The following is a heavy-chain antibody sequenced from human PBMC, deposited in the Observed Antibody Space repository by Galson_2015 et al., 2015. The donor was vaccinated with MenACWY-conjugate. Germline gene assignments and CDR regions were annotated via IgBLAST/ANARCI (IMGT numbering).Heavy chain of an antibody. CDR1: GYSFTNYW. D-gene: IGHD6-25*01. Sequence: QSGAEVKKPGEPLTISCKASGYSFTNYWIGWVRQMPGKGLEWMGIVYPGDSDTRYSPSFQGQITISADKSINTAYLQWSSLKVSDTAMYYCATCRLGTAPADPFDNWGQGTPVTVSS. CDR3: ATCRLGTAPADPFDN. V-gene: IGHV5-51*01. J-gene: IGHJ4*02. CDR2: VYPGDSDT.